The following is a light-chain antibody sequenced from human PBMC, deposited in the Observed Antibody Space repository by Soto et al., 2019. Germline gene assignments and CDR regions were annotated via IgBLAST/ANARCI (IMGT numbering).Light chain of an antibody. CDR2: GES. CDR3: QQYNNWPWT. J-gene: IGKJ1*01. Sequence: DTVMTQSPATLSVSPGERATLSCRASQSININVAWYQQKPGQAPRLLIYGESARATVIPARFSGTGSGTEFTLTISSLQYEDFAVYYRQQYNNWPWTFGQGTKVEIK. CDR1: QSININ. V-gene: IGKV3-15*01.